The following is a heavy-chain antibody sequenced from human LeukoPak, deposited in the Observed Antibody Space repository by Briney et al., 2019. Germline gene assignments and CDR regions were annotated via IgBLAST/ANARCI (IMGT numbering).Heavy chain of an antibody. CDR3: AKEVPTGDDAFDI. CDR2: ITGSGGST. CDR1: GFTFSNYA. Sequence: RTGGSLRLSCAASGFTFSNYAMSWVRQAPGKGLEWVSAITGSGGSTCYADSVKGRFTISRDNSRNTLYLQMNSLRAEDTAVYYCAKEVPTGDDAFDIWGQGTMVTVSS. V-gene: IGHV3-23*01. J-gene: IGHJ3*02. D-gene: IGHD7-27*01.